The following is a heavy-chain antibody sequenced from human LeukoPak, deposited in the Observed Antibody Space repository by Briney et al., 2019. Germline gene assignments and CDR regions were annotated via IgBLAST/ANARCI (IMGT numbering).Heavy chain of an antibody. Sequence: GGSLRLSCAASGFTFSSYGMHWVRQAPGKGLVWVSRINSDGSSTSYADSVKGRFTISRDNAKNTLYLQMNSLRAEDTAVYYCARWGYYYGSGSYSGFDYWGQGTLVTVSS. CDR1: GFTFSSYG. CDR2: INSDGSST. D-gene: IGHD3-10*01. CDR3: ARWGYYYGSGSYSGFDY. V-gene: IGHV3-74*01. J-gene: IGHJ4*02.